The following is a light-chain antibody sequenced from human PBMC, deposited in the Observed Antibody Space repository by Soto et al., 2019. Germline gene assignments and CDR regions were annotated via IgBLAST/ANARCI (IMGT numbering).Light chain of an antibody. Sequence: QSALTQPASVSGSPGQSITISCTGTSSDVGNYKYASWYQQHPGKAPKLMIYEVSNRPSGVSNRFSGSKSGNTASLTISGLQAEDETDYYCFSYTSSGTYVFGTGTKATVL. CDR2: EVS. CDR1: SSDVGNYKY. CDR3: FSYTSSGTYV. V-gene: IGLV2-14*01. J-gene: IGLJ1*01.